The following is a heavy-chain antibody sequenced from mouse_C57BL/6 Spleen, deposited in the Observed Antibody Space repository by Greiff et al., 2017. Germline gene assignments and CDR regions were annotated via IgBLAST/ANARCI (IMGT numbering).Heavy chain of an antibody. CDR2: ITFDGSST. V-gene: IGHV5-16*01. CDR3: ARDRGYYSNYYAMDD. D-gene: IGHD2-5*01. J-gene: IGHJ4*01. CDR1: GFTLSDYY. Sequence: EVKLVESEGGLVQPGSSMKLSCTASGFTLSDYYMAWVRQVPEKGLEWVANITFDGSSTYYLAPLQSRFIISRDNAKNILYLQMSSLKSEDTATYNCARDRGYYSNYYAMDDWGKGTSVTVSS.